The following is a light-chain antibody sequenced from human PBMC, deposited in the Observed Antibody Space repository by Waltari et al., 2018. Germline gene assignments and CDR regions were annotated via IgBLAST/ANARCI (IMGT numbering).Light chain of an antibody. CDR2: SNN. CDR3: AAWDDSLKGVV. V-gene: IGLV1-44*01. CDR1: SSNIGSNT. Sequence: QSVLTQPPSASGTPGQRVTIPCSGSSSNIGSNTVTWYQQLPGTAPKLLIYSNNQRPSGVPDRFSGSKSGTSASLAISGLQSEDEADYYCAAWDDSLKGVVFGGGTKLTVL. J-gene: IGLJ2*01.